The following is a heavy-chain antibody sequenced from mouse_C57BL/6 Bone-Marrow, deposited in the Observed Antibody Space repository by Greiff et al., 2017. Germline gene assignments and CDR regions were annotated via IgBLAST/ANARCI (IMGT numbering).Heavy chain of an antibody. CDR1: GYSFTDYN. D-gene: IGHD1-1*01. CDR2: INPNYGTT. Sequence: EVKLMESGPELVKPGASVKISCKASGYSFTDYNMNWVKQSNGKSLEWIGVINPNYGTTSYNQKFKGKATLTVDQSSSTAYMQLNSLTSEDSAVYYCATTVVAPYYFDYWGQGTTLTVSS. CDR3: ATTVVAPYYFDY. V-gene: IGHV1-39*01. J-gene: IGHJ2*01.